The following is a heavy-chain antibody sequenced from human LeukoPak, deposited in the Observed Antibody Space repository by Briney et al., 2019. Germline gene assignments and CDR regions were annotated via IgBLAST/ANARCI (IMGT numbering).Heavy chain of an antibody. J-gene: IGHJ4*02. CDR2: IYSSGST. CDR3: ARLAVAENYFDY. V-gene: IGHV4-59*08. CDR1: GGSITSYY. Sequence: SETLSLTCTVSGGSITSYYWSWIRQPPGKGLEWIGYIYSSGSTTYNPSLKSRVTISVDTSKNQFSLTLTSVTAADTAVYYCARLAVAENYFDYWGQGTLVTDSS. D-gene: IGHD6-19*01.